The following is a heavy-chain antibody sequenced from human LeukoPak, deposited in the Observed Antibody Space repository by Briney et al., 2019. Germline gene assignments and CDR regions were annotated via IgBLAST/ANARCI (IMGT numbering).Heavy chain of an antibody. V-gene: IGHV4-34*01. D-gene: IGHD6-13*01. CDR1: GGSISGDY. Sequence: SETLSLTCAVYGGSISGDYWSWIRQPPGKGLEWIGEINHSGSTNYNPSLKSRVTISVDTSKNQFSLKLSSVTAADTAVYYCARATGIAAAGTFDYFDYWGQGTLVTVSS. CDR3: ARATGIAAAGTFDYFDY. J-gene: IGHJ4*02. CDR2: INHSGST.